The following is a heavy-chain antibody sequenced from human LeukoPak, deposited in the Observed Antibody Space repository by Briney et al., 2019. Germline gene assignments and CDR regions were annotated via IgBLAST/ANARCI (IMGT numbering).Heavy chain of an antibody. J-gene: IGHJ4*02. Sequence: PGGSLRLSCTASGLIFSSYSMNWVRQAPGKGLEWVAVISYDGSDKYYADSVKGRFTISRDNSKNTLYLQMNSLRAEDTAIYYCVGTVPAAATQGWDYWGLGTLVTVSS. CDR1: GLIFSSYS. CDR2: ISYDGSDK. CDR3: VGTVPAAATQGWDY. V-gene: IGHV3-30*03. D-gene: IGHD2-2*01.